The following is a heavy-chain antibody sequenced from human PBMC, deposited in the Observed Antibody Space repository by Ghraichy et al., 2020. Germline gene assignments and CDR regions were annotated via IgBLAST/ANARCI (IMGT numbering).Heavy chain of an antibody. CDR1: GFTFSSYA. CDR3: ARGDGGV. J-gene: IGHJ6*02. Sequence: GGSLRLSCAASGFTFSSYAMHWVRQAPGKGLEWVAVISYDGSNKYYADSVKGRFTISRDNSKNTLYLQMNSLRAEDTAVYYCARGDGGVWGQGTTVTVSS. D-gene: IGHD3-10*01. CDR2: ISYDGSNK. V-gene: IGHV3-30-3*01.